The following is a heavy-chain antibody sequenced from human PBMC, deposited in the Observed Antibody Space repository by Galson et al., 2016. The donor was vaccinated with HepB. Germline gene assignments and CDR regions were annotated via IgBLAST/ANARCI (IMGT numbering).Heavy chain of an antibody. D-gene: IGHD3-16*01. CDR1: GFSFSTSG. V-gene: IGHV3-23*01. CDR2: ITGSGDAT. Sequence: SLRLSCAASGFSFSTSGLSWVRQTPGRGLEWVSGITGSGDATHHADPVRGRFTISRDNSKNTLYLYMDSLRVGDAAVYYCGKHGGFDYWGQGAPVTVSS. CDR3: GKHGGFDY. J-gene: IGHJ4*02.